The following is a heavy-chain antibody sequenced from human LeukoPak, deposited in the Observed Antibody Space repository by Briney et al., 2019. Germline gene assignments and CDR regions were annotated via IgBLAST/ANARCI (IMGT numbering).Heavy chain of an antibody. CDR2: IHYSGST. Sequence: SETLSLTCAVSGDSISSYDWSWIRQPPGKGPEWIGFIHYSGSTSYNPSLKSRVTMSLDTSEKQFSLKLSSVTASDMAVYYCAADTGSRFAYWGQGTLVTVSS. D-gene: IGHD1-26*01. CDR1: GDSISSYD. J-gene: IGHJ4*02. V-gene: IGHV4-59*01. CDR3: AADTGSRFAY.